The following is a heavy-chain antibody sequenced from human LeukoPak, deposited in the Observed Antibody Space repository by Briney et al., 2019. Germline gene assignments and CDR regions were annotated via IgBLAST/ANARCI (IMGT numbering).Heavy chain of an antibody. D-gene: IGHD2-2*01. V-gene: IGHV1-2*02. J-gene: IGHJ5*02. CDR3: ARAALTDIVVVPAAKYNWFDP. CDR2: INPNSGGT. CDR1: GYTFTGYD. Sequence: ASVKVSCKASGYTFTGYDMHWVRQAPGQGLEWMGWINPNSGGTNYAQKFQGRVTMTRDTSISTAYMELSRLRSDDTAVYYCARAALTDIVVVPAAKYNWFDPWGQGTLVTVSS.